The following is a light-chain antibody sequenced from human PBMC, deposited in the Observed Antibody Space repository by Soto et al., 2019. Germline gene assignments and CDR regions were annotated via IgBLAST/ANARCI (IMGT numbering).Light chain of an antibody. CDR2: DAS. CDR1: QGISSH. J-gene: IGKJ5*01. V-gene: IGKV1-9*01. Sequence: DIQLTQSPSFLSASVGDRVTITCRASQGISSHLAWYQQKPGKAPKLLIYDASTLQSEAPSRFSGSGSGTEFTLTSRSLLPEDFATYHCQQLRSFPLNFGQGTRLEIK. CDR3: QQLRSFPLN.